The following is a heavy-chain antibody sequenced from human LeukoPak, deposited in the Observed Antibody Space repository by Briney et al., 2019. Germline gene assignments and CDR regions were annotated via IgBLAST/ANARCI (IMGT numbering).Heavy chain of an antibody. Sequence: GGSLRLSCAASGFTFSSYAMHWVRQAPGKGLEWVAVISYDGSNKYYADSVKGRFTISRDNSKNTLYLQMNSLRAEDTAVYYCARVMQQLPHYGMDVWGQGTTVTVFS. D-gene: IGHD6-13*01. CDR2: ISYDGSNK. CDR1: GFTFSSYA. J-gene: IGHJ6*02. V-gene: IGHV3-30*04. CDR3: ARVMQQLPHYGMDV.